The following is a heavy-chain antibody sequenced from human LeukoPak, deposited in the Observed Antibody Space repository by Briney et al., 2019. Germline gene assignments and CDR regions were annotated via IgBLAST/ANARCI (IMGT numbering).Heavy chain of an antibody. J-gene: IGHJ4*02. CDR3: ARHSRLDKSSLSWADY. Sequence: SETLSLTCTVSGGSLSSSSYYWDWIRQPPGKGLEWIATIYYSGTSYYNPSLKSRATMSIDKSKNQLSLKLTSVTAADTAVYYCARHSRLDKSSLSWADYWGEGTLVTVSS. CDR1: GGSLSSSSYY. V-gene: IGHV4-39*01. D-gene: IGHD2-2*03. CDR2: IYYSGTS.